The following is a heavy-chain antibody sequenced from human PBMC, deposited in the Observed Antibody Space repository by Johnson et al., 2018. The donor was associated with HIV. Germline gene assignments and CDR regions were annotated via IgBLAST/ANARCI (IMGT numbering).Heavy chain of an antibody. V-gene: IGHV3-30-3*01. CDR2: ISYDGSNK. D-gene: IGHD5-24*01. J-gene: IGHJ3*02. CDR3: VRALQRWIQWDAFDI. CDR1: GFTFSSYA. Sequence: QVQLVESGGGVVQPGRSLRLSCAASGFTFSSYAMYWVRQAPGKGLEWVAVISYDGSNKYYADSVKGRFTISRDNSKNTLYLQMNSLRAEDTAVHYCVRALQRWIQWDAFDIWGQGTMVTVSS.